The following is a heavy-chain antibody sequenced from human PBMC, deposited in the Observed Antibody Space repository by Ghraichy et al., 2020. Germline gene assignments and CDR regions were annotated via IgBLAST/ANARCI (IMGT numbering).Heavy chain of an antibody. J-gene: IGHJ4*02. CDR2: INAGNGNT. D-gene: IGHD3-10*01. CDR3: ARSRWPHRFGELSIPHL. Sequence: ASVKVSCKASGYTFTSYAMHWVRQAPGQRLEWMGWINAGNGNTKYSQKFQGRVTITRDTSASTAYMELSSLRSEDTAVYYCARSRWPHRFGELSIPHLWGQGTLVTVSS. V-gene: IGHV1-3*01. CDR1: GYTFTSYA.